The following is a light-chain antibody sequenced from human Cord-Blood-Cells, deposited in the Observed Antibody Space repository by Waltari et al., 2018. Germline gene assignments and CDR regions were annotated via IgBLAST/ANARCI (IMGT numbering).Light chain of an antibody. CDR3: QQYNSYLIT. J-gene: IGKJ5*01. CDR1: QSISSW. V-gene: IGKV1-5*03. CDR2: TAS. Sequence: DIQMTQSPSTLSASVGDRVTITCRASQSISSWLAWYQQKPGKAPKLLIYTASSLESGVPSRFSGSGSGTEFTLTISSLQPDDFATYYCQQYNSYLITFGQGTRLEI.